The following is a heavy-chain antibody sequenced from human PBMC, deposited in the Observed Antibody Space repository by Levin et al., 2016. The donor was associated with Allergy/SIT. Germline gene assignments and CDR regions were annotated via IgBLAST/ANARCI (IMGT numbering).Heavy chain of an antibody. D-gene: IGHD6-13*01. J-gene: IGHJ4*02. CDR2: INHSGST. V-gene: IGHV4-34*01. Sequence: SETLSLTCAVYGGSFSGYYWSWIRQPPGKGLEWIGEINHSGSTNYNPSLKSRVTISVDTSKNQFSLKLSSVTAADTAVYYCATRGSWYVTYDYWGHGNPGHRLL. CDR3: ATRGSWYVTYDY. CDR1: GGSFSGYY.